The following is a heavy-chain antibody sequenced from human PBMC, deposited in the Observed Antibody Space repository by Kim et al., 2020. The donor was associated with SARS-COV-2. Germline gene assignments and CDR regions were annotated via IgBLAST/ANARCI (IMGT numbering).Heavy chain of an antibody. CDR1: GGSISSYY. D-gene: IGHD3-9*01. CDR3: ASVLPYYAILTGYRCCSQFGP. CDR2: IYYSGST. V-gene: IGHV4-59*01. J-gene: IGHJ5*02. Sequence: SETLSLTCTVSGGSISSYYWSWIRQPPGKGLEWIGYIYYSGSTNYNPSLKSRVTISVDTSKNKFSLKLSSVTAADTAVYYCASVLPYYAILTGYRCCSQFGPWGQGTLVTVSS.